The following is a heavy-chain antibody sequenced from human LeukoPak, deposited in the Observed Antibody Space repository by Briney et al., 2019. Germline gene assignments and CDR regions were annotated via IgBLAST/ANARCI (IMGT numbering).Heavy chain of an antibody. V-gene: IGHV4-59*01. CDR3: ASREAGSGSYYFDY. Sequence: SETLSLTCTVSGGSISSYYWSWIRQPPGKGLEWIGYIYYSGSTNYNPSLKSRVTMSVDTSKNQFSLKLSSVTAADTAVYYCASREAGSGSYYFDYWGQGTLVTVSS. CDR2: IYYSGST. CDR1: GGSISSYY. J-gene: IGHJ4*02. D-gene: IGHD1-26*01.